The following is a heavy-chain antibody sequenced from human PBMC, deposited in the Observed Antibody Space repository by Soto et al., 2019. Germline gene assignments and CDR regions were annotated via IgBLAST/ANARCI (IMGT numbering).Heavy chain of an antibody. D-gene: IGHD6-19*01. V-gene: IGHV6-1*01. J-gene: IGHJ4*02. CDR3: ARGLTRIGWHVPFDY. CDR2: TYYRAKWYN. Sequence: SQTLSLTCAISGDSVSSNRAAWNWIRQSPSRGLEWLGRTYYRAKWYNDYAVSVQSRITINTDKSKIQFSLQLISVTPEDTYVYYCARGLTRIGWHVPFDYWGQGTLVTVSS. CDR1: GDSVSSNRAA.